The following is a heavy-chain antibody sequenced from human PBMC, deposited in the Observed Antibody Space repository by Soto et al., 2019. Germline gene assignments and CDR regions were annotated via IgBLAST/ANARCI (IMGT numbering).Heavy chain of an antibody. J-gene: IGHJ4*02. V-gene: IGHV5-10-1*01. Sequence: GHLLSISWRDSEFRIAVYKITCVRPAPGKVLEWMGRIDPSDSQTYYSPSFRGHVTISVTKSITTVFLQWSSLRASDTAMYYCARQIYDSDTGPNFQYYFDSWGQGTPVTISS. CDR2: IDPSDSQT. D-gene: IGHD3-22*01. CDR1: EFRIAVYK. CDR3: ARQIYDSDTGPNFQYYFDS.